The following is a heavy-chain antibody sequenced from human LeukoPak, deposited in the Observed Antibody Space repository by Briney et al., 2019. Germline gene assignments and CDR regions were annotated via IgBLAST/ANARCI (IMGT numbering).Heavy chain of an antibody. CDR2: IYYSGST. D-gene: IGHD2-15*01. V-gene: IGHV4-39*01. Sequence: SETLSLTCTVSGGSISSSSYYWGWIRQPPGKGLECIGSIYYSGSTYYKPSLKSRVTISVDTSKNQFSLKLSSVTAADTAVYYCASYVVVVAATGYWGQGTLVTVSS. J-gene: IGHJ4*02. CDR3: ASYVVVVAATGY. CDR1: GGSISSSSYY.